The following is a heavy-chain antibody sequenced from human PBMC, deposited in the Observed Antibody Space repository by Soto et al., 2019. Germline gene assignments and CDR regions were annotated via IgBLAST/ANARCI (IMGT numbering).Heavy chain of an antibody. J-gene: IGHJ4*02. CDR1: GFTFSSYA. Sequence: EVQLLESGGGLVQPGGSLRLSCAASGFTFSSYAMSWVRQAPGKGLEWVSAISRSGGSTYYADSVKGRFTISRDNSKNTLYLQMNSLSAEDTAVYYCAKLGYLEWLSFRYYCDYWGQGTLVTVSS. CDR3: AKLGYLEWLSFRYYCDY. CDR2: ISRSGGST. D-gene: IGHD3-3*01. V-gene: IGHV3-23*01.